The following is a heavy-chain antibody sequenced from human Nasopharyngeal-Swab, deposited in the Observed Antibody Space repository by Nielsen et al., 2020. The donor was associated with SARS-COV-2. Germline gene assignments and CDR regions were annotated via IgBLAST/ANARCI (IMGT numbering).Heavy chain of an antibody. Sequence: ASVKVSCKASGYTFTSYYMHWVRQAPGKGLEWMGGFDPEDGETIYAQKFQGRVTMTEDTSTDTAYMELSSLRSEDTAVYYCATGYAYCGGDCFIDYWGQGTLVTVSS. CDR3: ATGYAYCGGDCFIDY. V-gene: IGHV1-24*01. CDR1: GYTFTSYY. J-gene: IGHJ4*02. D-gene: IGHD2-21*02. CDR2: FDPEDGET.